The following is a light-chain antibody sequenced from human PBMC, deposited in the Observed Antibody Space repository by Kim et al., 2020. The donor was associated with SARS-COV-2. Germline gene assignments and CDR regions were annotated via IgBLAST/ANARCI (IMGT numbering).Light chain of an antibody. Sequence: ASVGDRVTISCRASQSISIWLAWYQQKPGKAPNLLIYKASTLESGVPSRFSGSGSGTEFTLTINSLQPDDFATYYCQQYNSYPLTFGGGTKVEIK. CDR3: QQYNSYPLT. CDR2: KAS. V-gene: IGKV1-5*03. J-gene: IGKJ4*02. CDR1: QSISIW.